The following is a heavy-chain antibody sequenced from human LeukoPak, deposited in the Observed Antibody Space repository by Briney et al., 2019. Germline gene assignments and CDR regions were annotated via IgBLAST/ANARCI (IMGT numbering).Heavy chain of an antibody. CDR1: GFTFSSYA. J-gene: IGHJ6*02. CDR2: ISGTTSGT. CDR3: AKVRTYFYHGLDV. V-gene: IGHV3-23*01. Sequence: PGGYLRLSCAASGFTFSSYAMSWVRQAPGKGLEWVSGISGTTSGTYYADSVKGRFTISRDNSKNTLFLQVNSLRAEDTAVYYCAKVRTYFYHGLDVWGQGTTVTVSS. D-gene: IGHD1-14*01.